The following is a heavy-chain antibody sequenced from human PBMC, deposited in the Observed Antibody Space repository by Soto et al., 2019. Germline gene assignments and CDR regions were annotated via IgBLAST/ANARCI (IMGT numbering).Heavy chain of an antibody. CDR2: ISASSTTV. V-gene: IGHV3-48*02. CDR3: ARIYRRDGNKYADY. J-gene: IGHJ4*02. Sequence: EVQLVESGGGLVQPGESLRLSCAASEFTFSSFNMHWVRQAPGNGLEWVSYISASSTTVYYGDSVKGRFTISRDNAKNSLYLQMNSLRDEDTAVYYCARIYRRDGNKYADYWGQGTLVTVSS. CDR1: EFTFSSFN. D-gene: IGHD3-16*02.